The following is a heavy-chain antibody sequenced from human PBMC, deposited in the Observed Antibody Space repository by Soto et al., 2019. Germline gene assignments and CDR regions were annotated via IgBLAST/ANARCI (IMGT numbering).Heavy chain of an antibody. CDR3: ARVLPTYPIAAAAFDY. CDR2: ISGSGGST. Sequence: GGSLRLSCAASRFTFSTSAMSWVRQAPGKGLEWVSTISGSGGSTYYADSVKGRFTISRDNSKSTLFLQMNSLRAEDTAVYYCARVLPTYPIAAAAFDYWGQGTLVTVSS. D-gene: IGHD6-13*01. J-gene: IGHJ4*02. V-gene: IGHV3-23*01. CDR1: RFTFSTSA.